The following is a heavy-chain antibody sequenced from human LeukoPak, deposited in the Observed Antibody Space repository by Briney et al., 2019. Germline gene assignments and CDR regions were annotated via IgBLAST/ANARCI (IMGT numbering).Heavy chain of an antibody. CDR1: GFTFSSYE. J-gene: IGHJ4*02. V-gene: IGHV3-48*03. Sequence: PGGSLRLSCAASGFTFSSYEMNWVRQAPGKGLEWVSYISSSGSTIYSAASGKGRFTISRDNAKNSLYLQMTGVRAEDTAVYYCARGRSGYHNYWGQGTLVTVSS. CDR2: ISSSGSTI. D-gene: IGHD3-22*01. CDR3: ARGRSGYHNY.